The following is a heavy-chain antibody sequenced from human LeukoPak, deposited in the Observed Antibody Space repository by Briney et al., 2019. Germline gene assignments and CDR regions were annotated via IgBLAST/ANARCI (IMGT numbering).Heavy chain of an antibody. D-gene: IGHD6-13*01. CDR2: IYTSGST. J-gene: IGHJ2*01. CDR1: GGSISSGSYY. V-gene: IGHV4-61*02. CDR3: ARDFDSSSWLDWYFDL. Sequence: ASETLSLTCTVSGGSISSGSYYWSWIRQPAGKGLGWIGRIYTSGSTNYNPSLKSRVTISVDTSKNQFSLKLSSVTAADTAVYYCARDFDSSSWLDWYFDLWGRGTLVTVSS.